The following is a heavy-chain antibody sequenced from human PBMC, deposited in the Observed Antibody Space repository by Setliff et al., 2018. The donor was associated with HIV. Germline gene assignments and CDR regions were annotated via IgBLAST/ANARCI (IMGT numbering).Heavy chain of an antibody. D-gene: IGHD6-19*01. Sequence: SETLSLTCTVSGDSTSSSSSYWGWIRQPPGKGLEWIGSIYYSGSTYYNPSLKSRVTISVDTSKNQFSLKLSSVTAADTAVYYCARSFAPRDSNGWYRFDPWGQGTLVTVSS. CDR2: IYYSGST. CDR3: ARSFAPRDSNGWYRFDP. J-gene: IGHJ5*02. V-gene: IGHV4-39*01. CDR1: GDSTSSSSSY.